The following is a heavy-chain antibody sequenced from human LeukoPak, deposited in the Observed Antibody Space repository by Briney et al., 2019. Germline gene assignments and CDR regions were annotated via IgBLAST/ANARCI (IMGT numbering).Heavy chain of an antibody. CDR2: INSDGSST. D-gene: IGHD3-10*01. CDR3: AKGQVGRITLDWFDP. Sequence: PGGSLRLSCAASGFTFSSYWMHWVRQAPGKGLVWVSRINSDGSSTSYADSVKGRFTISRDNAKNSLYLQMNSLRAEDMALYYCAKGQVGRITLDWFDPWGQGTLVTVSS. CDR1: GFTFSSYW. J-gene: IGHJ5*02. V-gene: IGHV3-74*01.